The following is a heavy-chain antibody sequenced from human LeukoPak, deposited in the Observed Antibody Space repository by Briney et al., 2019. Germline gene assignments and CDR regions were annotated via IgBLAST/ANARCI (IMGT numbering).Heavy chain of an antibody. CDR2: IIPIFGTA. J-gene: IGHJ4*02. V-gene: IGHV1-69*13. D-gene: IGHD3-9*01. CDR3: AREVGWRYFDWLPLGC. CDR1: GGTFSSYA. Sequence: SVKVSCKASGGTFSSYAISWVRQAPGQGLEWMGGIIPIFGTANYAQKFQGRVTITADESTSTAYMELSSLRSEDTAVYYCAREVGWRYFDWLPLGCWGQGTLVTVSS.